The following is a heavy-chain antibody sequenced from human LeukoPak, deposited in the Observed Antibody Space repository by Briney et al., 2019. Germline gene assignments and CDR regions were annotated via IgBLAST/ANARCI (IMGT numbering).Heavy chain of an antibody. D-gene: IGHD3-10*01. CDR3: AREGRSAWTLYSHYYYMDV. Sequence: GGSLRLSCAASGFTFSSDWVNWVRQAPGKGLEWVSSISGSGNLTYFADSVKGRFTISRDNAENSMYLQMNSLRAEDTAVYFCAREGRSAWTLYSHYYYMDVWGKGTTVTISS. CDR2: ISGSGNLT. CDR1: GFTFSSDW. V-gene: IGHV3-21*01. J-gene: IGHJ6*03.